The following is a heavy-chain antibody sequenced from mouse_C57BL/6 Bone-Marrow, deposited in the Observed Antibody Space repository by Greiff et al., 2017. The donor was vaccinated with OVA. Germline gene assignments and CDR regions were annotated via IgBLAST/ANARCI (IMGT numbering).Heavy chain of an antibody. CDR3: AKASYYGSSPSYAMDY. D-gene: IGHD1-1*01. V-gene: IGHV2-9*01. CDR2: IWGGGST. Sequence: VKLVESGPGLVAPSQSLSITCTVSGFSLTSYGVDWVRQPPGKGLEWLGVIWGGGSTNYNSALMTRLSISKDNSKSQVFLKMNSLQTDDTAMYYCAKASYYGSSPSYAMDYWGQGTSVTVSS. CDR1: GFSLTSYG. J-gene: IGHJ4*01.